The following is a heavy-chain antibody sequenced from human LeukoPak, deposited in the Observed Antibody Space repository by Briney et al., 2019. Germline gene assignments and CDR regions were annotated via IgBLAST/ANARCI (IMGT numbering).Heavy chain of an antibody. CDR3: AKSSSGWYGAFDY. CDR1: GFTFSSYA. Sequence: GGSLRLSCAASGFTFSSYAMSWVRQAPGKGLEWVSGITTGGRPYYADSVKGRFTISRDNSKNTVYLQMNSLRDEDTAVYYCAKSSSGWYGAFDYWGQGTLVTVSS. V-gene: IGHV3-23*01. J-gene: IGHJ4*02. D-gene: IGHD6-19*01. CDR2: ITTGGRP.